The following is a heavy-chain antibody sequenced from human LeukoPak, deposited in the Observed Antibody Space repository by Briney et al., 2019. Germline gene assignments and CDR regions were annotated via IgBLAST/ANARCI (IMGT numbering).Heavy chain of an antibody. Sequence: EASVKVSCKASGYTFTSYGISWVRQAPGQGLEWMGWISAYNGNTNYAQKLQGRVTMTTDTSTSTAYMELRSLRSDDTAVYYCASRGLGSGGDQNCFDYWGQGTLVTVSS. J-gene: IGHJ4*02. V-gene: IGHV1-18*04. CDR2: ISAYNGNT. CDR1: GYTFTSYG. CDR3: ASRGLGSGGDQNCFDY. D-gene: IGHD2-21*02.